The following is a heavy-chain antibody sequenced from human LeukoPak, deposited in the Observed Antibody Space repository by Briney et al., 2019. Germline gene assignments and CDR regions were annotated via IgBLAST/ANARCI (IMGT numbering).Heavy chain of an antibody. D-gene: IGHD1-26*01. CDR3: ARDVGADKSDEGP. V-gene: IGHV3-7*01. J-gene: IGHJ5*02. CDR1: GFTFSNFW. CDR2: IKQDETEK. Sequence: GGSLRLSCTASGFTFSNFWMGWVRQAPGKGLEWVANIKQDETEKFYLGSVKGRFTISRDNTKNTVYLQMNSLRAEDTAVYYCARDVGADKSDEGPWGQGTLVTVSS.